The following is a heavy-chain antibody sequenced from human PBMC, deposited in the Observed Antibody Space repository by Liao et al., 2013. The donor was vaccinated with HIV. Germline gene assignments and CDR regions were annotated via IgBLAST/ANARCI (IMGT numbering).Heavy chain of an antibody. D-gene: IGHD7-27*01. V-gene: IGHV4-34*11. J-gene: IGHJ4*02. CDR3: ASINWGSLYYFDY. Sequence: QVQLQQWGAGLLKPSETLSLTCAVYGGSFSGYYWNWIRQPPGRGLEWIGYLYYSGSTHYSPSLKSRISISVDTSKNQVSLKLTSVTAADTAVYYCASINWGSLYYFDYWGQGTLVTVSS. CDR1: GGSFSGYY. CDR2: LYYSGST.